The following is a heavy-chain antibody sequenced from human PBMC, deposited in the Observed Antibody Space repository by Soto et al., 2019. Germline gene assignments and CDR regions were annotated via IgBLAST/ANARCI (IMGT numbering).Heavy chain of an antibody. CDR3: AGVRQMPRDTFDY. D-gene: IGHD2-2*01. J-gene: IGHJ4*02. V-gene: IGHV4-4*02. CDR1: GGSISSSNW. Sequence: QVQLQESGPGLVKPSGTLSLTCAVSGGSISSSNWWSWVRQPPGKGMEWIGEIYHSGSTNYNPSLQSRVTISVHKSKNQFSLKLSSVTAADTAVYYCAGVRQMPRDTFDYWGQGTLVTVSS. CDR2: IYHSGST.